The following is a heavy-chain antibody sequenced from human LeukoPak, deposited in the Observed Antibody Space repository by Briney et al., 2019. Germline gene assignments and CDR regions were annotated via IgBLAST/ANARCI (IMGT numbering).Heavy chain of an antibody. D-gene: IGHD2-15*01. J-gene: IGHJ6*02. V-gene: IGHV1-69*05. CDR1: GGTFSSYA. CDR2: IIPIFGTA. CDR3: GRGPKAGGPHHDMDV. Sequence: ASVKVSCKASGGTFSSYAISWVRQAPGQGLEWMGGIIPIFGTANYAQKFQGRATMTTDTSTSTAYMELRSLSSDDTAVYYCGRGPKAGGPHHDMDVWGRGTTVTVSS.